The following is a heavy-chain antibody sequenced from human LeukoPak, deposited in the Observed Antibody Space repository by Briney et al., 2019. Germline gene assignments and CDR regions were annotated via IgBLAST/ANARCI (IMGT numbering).Heavy chain of an antibody. CDR1: GYTFTSYY. CDR2: INPSGGST. CDR3: ARDYYGSGSSYYFDY. D-gene: IGHD3-10*01. J-gene: IGHJ4*02. V-gene: IGHV1-46*01. Sequence: ASVKVSCKASGYTFTSYYMHWVRQAPGQGLEWMGIINPSGGSTSYAQKFQGRVTMTRDTSISTAYMELSRLRSDDTAVYYCARDYYGSGSSYYFDYWGQGTLVTVSS.